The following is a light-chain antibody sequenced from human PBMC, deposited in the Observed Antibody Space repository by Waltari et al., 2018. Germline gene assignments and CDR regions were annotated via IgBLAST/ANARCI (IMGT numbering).Light chain of an antibody. CDR1: QSIRSN. CDR3: QQYENWPPIT. Sequence: EIVMTQSPGTPSVSPGERATLSCWASQSIRSNLAWYQQKPGQAPRLLIYGASTRATGIPARFSGSGSGTDFTLTISSLQSEDLAVYYRQQYENWPPITFGGGTKVEIK. CDR2: GAS. V-gene: IGKV3-15*01. J-gene: IGKJ4*01.